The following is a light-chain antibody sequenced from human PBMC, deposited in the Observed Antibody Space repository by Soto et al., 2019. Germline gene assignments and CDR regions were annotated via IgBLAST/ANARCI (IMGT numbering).Light chain of an antibody. J-gene: IGLJ3*02. Sequence: SYELTQPPSVAVSPGQTASITCSGEKLGDKYVSWYQQNRCQPPVLVIYQDNKRPSGIPERFSGSNSGDKATLTISVTQAIDEATYFCQAWDSSTAVFGGGTQLPVL. CDR1: KLGDKY. V-gene: IGLV3-1*01. CDR3: QAWDSSTAV. CDR2: QDN.